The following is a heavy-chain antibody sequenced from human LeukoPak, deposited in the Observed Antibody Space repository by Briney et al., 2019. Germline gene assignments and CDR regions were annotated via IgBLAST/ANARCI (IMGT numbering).Heavy chain of an antibody. CDR1: GFTFSSYV. J-gene: IGHJ6*02. CDR3: ARDLGDYVSYGMDV. CDR2: IWYDGTNK. D-gene: IGHD4-17*01. Sequence: QTGGSLRLSCAASGFTFSSYVMHWVRQAPGKGLEWVAVIWYDGTNKYYADSVKGRFTISRDNSKNTLHLQMNSLRAEDTAVYYCARDLGDYVSYGMDVWGQGATVTVSS. V-gene: IGHV3-33*01.